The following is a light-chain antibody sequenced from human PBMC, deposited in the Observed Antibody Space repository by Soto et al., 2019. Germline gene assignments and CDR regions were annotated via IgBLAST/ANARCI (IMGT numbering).Light chain of an antibody. J-gene: IGLJ1*01. V-gene: IGLV1-44*01. CDR2: SNN. CDR1: NSNIGSNT. CDR3: ATWDDSLNVYV. Sequence: QSVLTQPPSASATPGQRVTISCSGTNSNIGSNTIAWYQHLPGTAPKRLIHSNNQRPSGVPDRFSASKSGTSASLAISGLQSEDEADYYCATWDDSLNVYVFGTRTKV.